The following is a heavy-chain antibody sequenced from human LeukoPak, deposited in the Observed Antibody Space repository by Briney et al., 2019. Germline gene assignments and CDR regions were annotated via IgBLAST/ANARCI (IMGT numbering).Heavy chain of an antibody. CDR2: ISSTGTT. V-gene: IGHV4-4*07. J-gene: IGHJ6*02. Sequence: SETLSLTCTVSGDSINTYSWSWIRQAAGKALEWIGRISSTGTTNYSPFLKSRVTMSMHASERQFSLILSSVTAADTAVYYCARGGRVPYDRGGYLAWGPKERPNYYYYDMDVWGQGTTVIVSS. D-gene: IGHD3-22*01. CDR3: ARGGRVPYDRGGYLAWGPKERPNYYYYDMDV. CDR1: GDSINTYS.